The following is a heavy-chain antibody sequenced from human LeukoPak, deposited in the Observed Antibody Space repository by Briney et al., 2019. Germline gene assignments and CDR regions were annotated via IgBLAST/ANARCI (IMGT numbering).Heavy chain of an antibody. Sequence: KSSETLSLTCTVSGGSISSYYWSWIRQPPGKGLGWIGYIYYSGSTNYNPSLKSRVTISVDTSKNQFSLKLSSVTAADTAVYYCARVYYSNSYDYWYFDLWGRGTLVTVSS. V-gene: IGHV4-59*01. CDR3: ARVYYSNSYDYWYFDL. J-gene: IGHJ2*01. CDR2: IYYSGST. D-gene: IGHD6-13*01. CDR1: GGSISSYY.